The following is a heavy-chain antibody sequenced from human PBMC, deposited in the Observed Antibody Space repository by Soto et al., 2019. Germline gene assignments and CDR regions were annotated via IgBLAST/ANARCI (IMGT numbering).Heavy chain of an antibody. CDR3: AREITAYWYFDL. Sequence: QVQLVQSGAEVKKPGASVKVSCEASGYTFTSYDINWVRQATGQGLEWMGWMNPNSGNTGYAQKFQGRVTMTRNTSISTAYMELSSLRSEDTAVYYCAREITAYWYFDLWGRGTLVTVSS. CDR2: MNPNSGNT. CDR1: GYTFTSYD. D-gene: IGHD3-16*01. V-gene: IGHV1-8*01. J-gene: IGHJ2*01.